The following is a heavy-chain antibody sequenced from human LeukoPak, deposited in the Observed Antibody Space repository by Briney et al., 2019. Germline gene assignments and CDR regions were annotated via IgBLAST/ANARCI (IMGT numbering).Heavy chain of an antibody. V-gene: IGHV4-38-2*02. D-gene: IGHD3-10*01. CDR2: LDHSGST. CDR3: ARDPYGSGNWFDP. CDR1: CYSISSGYY. J-gene: IGHJ5*02. Sequence: SETLSLTCTVSCYSISSGYYWGWIRQPPGKGLEWTGSLDHSGSTYYNPSLKSRITISVDTSKNQFSLKLSSVTAADTAVYYCARDPYGSGNWFDPWGQGTLVTVSS.